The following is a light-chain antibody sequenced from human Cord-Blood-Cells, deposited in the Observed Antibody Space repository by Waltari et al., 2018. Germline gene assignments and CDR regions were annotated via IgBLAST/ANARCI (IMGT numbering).Light chain of an antibody. V-gene: IGLV2-8*01. CDR3: SSYAGSNKRV. J-gene: IGLJ3*02. CDR1: RSDVCGYDY. Sequence: QSALTQPPSASGSPGPSVTISCSGTRSDVCGYDYVSWYQQHPGKAPKLMIYEVSKRPSGVPDRFSGSKSGNTASLTVSGLQAEDEADYYCSSYAGSNKRVFGGGTKLTVL. CDR2: EVS.